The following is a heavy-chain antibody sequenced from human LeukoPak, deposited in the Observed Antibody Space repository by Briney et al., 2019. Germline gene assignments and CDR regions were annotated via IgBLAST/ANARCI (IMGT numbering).Heavy chain of an antibody. CDR3: ARSRLWFGELHFDY. CDR1: GYTFTSYA. D-gene: IGHD3-10*01. Sequence: ASVKVSCKASGYTFTSYAMNWVRQAPGQGLEWMGWINTNTGNPAYAQGFTGRFVFSLDTSVSTAYLQISSLKAEDTAVYYCARSRLWFGELHFDYWGQGTLVTVSS. CDR2: INTNTGNP. V-gene: IGHV7-4-1*02. J-gene: IGHJ4*02.